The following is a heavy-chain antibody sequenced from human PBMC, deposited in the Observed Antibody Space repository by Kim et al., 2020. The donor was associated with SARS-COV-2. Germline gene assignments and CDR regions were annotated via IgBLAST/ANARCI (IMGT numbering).Heavy chain of an antibody. D-gene: IGHD3-10*01. V-gene: IGHV4-39*01. Sequence: SRKSRVTISGDTSKNQFSLKLSSVTAADTAVYYCARHWLLWFGDPNWFDPWGQGTLVTVSS. J-gene: IGHJ5*02. CDR3: ARHWLLWFGDPNWFDP.